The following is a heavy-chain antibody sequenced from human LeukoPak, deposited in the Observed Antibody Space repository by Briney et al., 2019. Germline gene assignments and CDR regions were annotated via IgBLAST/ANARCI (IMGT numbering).Heavy chain of an antibody. J-gene: IGHJ5*02. CDR3: ARGGYYPQGRFDP. Sequence: SQTLSLTCTVSGGSISSGGYYWSWIRQHPGKGLEWIGYIYYSGSTYYNPSLKSRVTISVDTSKNQFSLKLSSVTAADTAVYYCARGGYYPQGRFDPWGQGTLVTVSS. V-gene: IGHV4-31*03. CDR1: GGSISSGGYY. D-gene: IGHD3-10*01. CDR2: IYYSGST.